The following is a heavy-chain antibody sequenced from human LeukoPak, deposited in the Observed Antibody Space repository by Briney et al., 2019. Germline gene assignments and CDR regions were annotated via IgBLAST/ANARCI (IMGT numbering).Heavy chain of an antibody. V-gene: IGHV3-48*01. CDR2: ISSGGSTI. Sequence: GGSLRLSCAASGFIFSNYDMNWVRQAPGKGLEWASFISSGGSTIFYADSVKGRFTISRDDAKNSLYVQMNNLRVEDTAVYYCARDENGDSDFDLWGRGTLVTVSS. CDR3: ARDENGDSDFDL. CDR1: GFIFSNYD. D-gene: IGHD5-12*01. J-gene: IGHJ2*01.